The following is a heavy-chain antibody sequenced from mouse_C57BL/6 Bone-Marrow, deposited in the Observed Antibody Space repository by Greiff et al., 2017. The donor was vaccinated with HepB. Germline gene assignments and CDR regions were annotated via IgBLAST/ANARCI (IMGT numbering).Heavy chain of an antibody. V-gene: IGHV1-42*01. Sequence: EVQLQQSGPELVKPGASVKISCKASGYSFTGYYMNWVKQSPEKSLEWIGEINPSTGGTTYNQKFKAKATLTVDKSSSTAYMQLKSLTSEDSAVYYCARGGYYEDYAMDYWGQGTSVTVSS. J-gene: IGHJ4*01. CDR2: INPSTGGT. CDR1: GYSFTGYY. CDR3: ARGGYYEDYAMDY. D-gene: IGHD2-3*01.